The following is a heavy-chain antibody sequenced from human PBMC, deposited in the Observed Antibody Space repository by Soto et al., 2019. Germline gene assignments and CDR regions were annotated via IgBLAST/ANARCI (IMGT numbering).Heavy chain of an antibody. V-gene: IGHV3-23*01. J-gene: IGHJ6*02. CDR1: GXPFSSSA. CDR2: ISATSDAA. CDR3: GKYSGSYPVYNGMNV. D-gene: IGHD1-26*01. Sequence: GSLRLSCAASGXPFSSSAMNWVRQAPGKGLEWVSIISATSDAAYYAESVKGRFTSSRDNSKNTLYLQMNSLRPEDTAVYYCGKYSGSYPVYNGMNVWGQGTTVTVSS.